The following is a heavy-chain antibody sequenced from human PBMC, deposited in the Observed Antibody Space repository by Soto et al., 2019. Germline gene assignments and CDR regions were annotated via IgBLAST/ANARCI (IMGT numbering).Heavy chain of an antibody. CDR2: IYYSGST. CDR3: ARLRTYCSRLSYCYGMDV. J-gene: IGHJ6*02. Sequence: QVQLQESGPGLVKPSQTLSLTCTVFGGSISSGDYYWTWIRQHPGKGLEWMGNIYYSGSTHYSPSLRSRIFISVDTSKNQCSLKLSSVTVADTAVYFCARLRTYCSRLSYCYGMDVWGQGTTVTVSS. CDR1: GGSISSGDYY. D-gene: IGHD2-2*01. V-gene: IGHV4-31*03.